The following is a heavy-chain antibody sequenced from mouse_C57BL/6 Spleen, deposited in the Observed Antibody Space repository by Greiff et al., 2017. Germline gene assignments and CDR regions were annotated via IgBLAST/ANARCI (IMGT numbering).Heavy chain of an antibody. V-gene: IGHV1-7*01. J-gene: IGHJ3*01. CDR2: INPSSGYT. Sequence: QVQLKQSGAELAKPGASVKLSCKASGYTFTSYWMHWVKQRPGQGLEWIGYINPSSGYTKYNQKFKDKATLTADKSSSKAYMQLSRLTYEDSAVYYCARLEITTLVAKGAWFAYWGQGTLVTVSA. CDR1: GYTFTSYW. D-gene: IGHD1-1*01. CDR3: ARLEITTLVAKGAWFAY.